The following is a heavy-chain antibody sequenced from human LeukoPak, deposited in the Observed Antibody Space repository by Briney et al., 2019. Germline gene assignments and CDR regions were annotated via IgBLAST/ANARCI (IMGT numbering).Heavy chain of an antibody. CDR1: GGSISTNSYY. Sequence: SETLSLTCTVSGGSISTNSYYWGWIRQPPGKGLEWIGTIYYTGSTYYNPSLKSRVTTSVDTSKNQFSLKLSSVTAADTAVYYCAEYLQDYWGQGTLVTVSS. CDR3: AEYLQDY. CDR2: IYYTGST. V-gene: IGHV4-39*01. D-gene: IGHD6-6*01. J-gene: IGHJ4*02.